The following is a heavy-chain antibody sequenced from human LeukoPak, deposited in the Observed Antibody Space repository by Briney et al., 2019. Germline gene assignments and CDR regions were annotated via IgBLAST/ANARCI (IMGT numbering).Heavy chain of an antibody. J-gene: IGHJ4*02. D-gene: IGHD1-1*01. CDR3: ARDGTTDLFDY. V-gene: IGHV4-34*01. CDR1: GGSFSGYY. Sequence: PSQTLSLTCAVYGGSFSGYYWSWIRQPPGKGLEWIGEINHSGSTNYNPSLKSRVTISVDTSKNQFSLKLSSVTAADTAVYYCARDGTTDLFDYWGQGTLVTVSS. CDR2: INHSGST.